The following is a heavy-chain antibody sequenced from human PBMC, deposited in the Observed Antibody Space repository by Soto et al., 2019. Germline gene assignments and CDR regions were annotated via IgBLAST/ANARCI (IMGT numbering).Heavy chain of an antibody. D-gene: IGHD2-15*01. J-gene: IGHJ3*02. V-gene: IGHV3-11*01. CDR3: ARAYSDAFDI. Sequence: QVQLVESGGGLVRPGGSLRLSCAASGFTFSDYYMTWIRQAPGKGLEYVSYISSSGTAIYYADSVKGRFTISRDNAKKSLFLQMSSLRAEYTAVYYCARAYSDAFDIWGQVTMVTVSS. CDR1: GFTFSDYY. CDR2: ISSSGTAI.